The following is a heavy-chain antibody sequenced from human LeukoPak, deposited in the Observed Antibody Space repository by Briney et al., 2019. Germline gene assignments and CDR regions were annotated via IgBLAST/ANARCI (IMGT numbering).Heavy chain of an antibody. Sequence: GGSLRLSCAASGFTVSSRYMSWVRQAPGKGLEWVSAISGSGGSTYYADSVKGRFTISRDNSKNTLYLQMNSLRAEDTAVYYCATLGIAARPIYYYYGMDVWGQGTTVTVSS. J-gene: IGHJ6*02. CDR3: ATLGIAARPIYYYYGMDV. CDR2: ISGSGGST. D-gene: IGHD6-6*01. CDR1: GFTVSSRY. V-gene: IGHV3-23*01.